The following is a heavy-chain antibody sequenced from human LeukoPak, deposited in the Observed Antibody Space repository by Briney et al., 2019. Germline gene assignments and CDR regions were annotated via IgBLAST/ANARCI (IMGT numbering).Heavy chain of an antibody. CDR2: SGSGGST. CDR3: AKGDYSGSYYFDY. CDR1: GFIFSSYG. D-gene: IGHD1-26*01. J-gene: IGHJ4*02. V-gene: IGHV3-23*01. Sequence: TGGSLRLSCAVSGFIFSSYGMSWVRQAPGKGLEWVSVSGSGGSTYYAGSVKGRFTISRDNSKNTLYLQMNSLRAEDTAVYYCAKGDYSGSYYFDYWGQGTLVTVSS.